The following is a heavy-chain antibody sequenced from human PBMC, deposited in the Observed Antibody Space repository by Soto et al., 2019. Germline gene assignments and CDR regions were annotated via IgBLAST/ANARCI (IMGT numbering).Heavy chain of an antibody. CDR2: IWYDGSNK. J-gene: IGHJ6*02. CDR3: SREIVVVVAATRPVYGMDV. V-gene: IGHV3-33*01. Sequence: PGGSLRRSCAASGFTFSSYGMHWVRQAPSKGLVWVAVIWYDGSNKYYADSVKGRFTISRDNSKNTLYLPMNSLRAEDTAVYYCSREIVVVVAATRPVYGMDVWGQGTTVTVSS. D-gene: IGHD2-15*01. CDR1: GFTFSSYG.